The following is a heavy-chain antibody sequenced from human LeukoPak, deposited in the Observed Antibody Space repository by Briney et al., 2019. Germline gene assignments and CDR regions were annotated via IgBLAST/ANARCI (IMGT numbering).Heavy chain of an antibody. Sequence: GESLKISCKGSGYHFTNYWIGWVRPMPGRGLEWVGIIYPGDSDPRYSPSFQGQVTISADKSISTAYLQWSSLKASDTAIYYCASTGTLSAPLDYWGQGTLVTVSS. CDR1: GYHFTNYW. D-gene: IGHD4-17*01. V-gene: IGHV5-51*01. CDR2: IYPGDSDP. J-gene: IGHJ4*02. CDR3: ASTGTLSAPLDY.